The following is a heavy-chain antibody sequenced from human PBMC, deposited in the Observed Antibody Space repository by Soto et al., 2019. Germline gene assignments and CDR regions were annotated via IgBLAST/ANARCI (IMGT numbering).Heavy chain of an antibody. D-gene: IGHD1-1*01. V-gene: IGHV1-18*01. Sequence: QVHLVQSGAEVKKPGASVKVSCKASGYTFTSYGITWVRQAPGQGLEWMGWSSAHNGNTDYAQKLQGRVIVTRDTSTSTAYMELRSLISDYTAVYYGARGRYGDYWGQGALVTVSS. CDR1: GYTFTSYG. CDR2: SSAHNGNT. CDR3: ARGRYGDY. J-gene: IGHJ4*02.